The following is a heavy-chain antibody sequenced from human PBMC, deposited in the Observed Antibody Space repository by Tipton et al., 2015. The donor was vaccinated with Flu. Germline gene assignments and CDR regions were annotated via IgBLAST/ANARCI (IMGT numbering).Heavy chain of an antibody. CDR2: IKQDGSEK. D-gene: IGHD6-13*01. J-gene: IGHJ4*02. V-gene: IGHV3-7*04. CDR3: ARAIAAAGSY. Sequence: SLRLSCVASGFTLSSYWMTWVRQAPGKGLEWVANIKQDGSEKYYVDSVKGRFTISRDNARNSLYLQMNSLRAEDTAVYYCARAIAAAGSYWGQGTLVTVSS. CDR1: GFTLSSYW.